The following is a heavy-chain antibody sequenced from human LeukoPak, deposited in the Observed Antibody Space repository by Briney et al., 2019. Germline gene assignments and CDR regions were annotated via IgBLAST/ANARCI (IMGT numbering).Heavy chain of an antibody. CDR3: TSLFSASGTFDS. CDR1: GASLSDYY. V-gene: IGHV4-34*01. D-gene: IGHD3-10*01. J-gene: IGHJ4*02. Sequence: SETLSLTCAVHGASLSDYYWTWIRQSPEKGLECIGAIDHRGSADYNPSLESRVTISLDTSKNQFSLNLASVTAADTAVYYCTSLFSASGTFDSWGQGTLVAVSS. CDR2: IDHRGSA.